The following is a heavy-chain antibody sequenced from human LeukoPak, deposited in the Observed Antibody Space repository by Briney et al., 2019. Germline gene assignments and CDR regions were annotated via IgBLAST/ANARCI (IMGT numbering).Heavy chain of an antibody. Sequence: ASVKVSCKASGYTFTGYYMHWVRQAPGQGLEWMGWINPNSGGTNYAQKFQGRVTMTRDTSISTAYMELSRLRSDDTAVYYCASESASYCGGSSCYPEGFDYWGQGTLVTVSS. V-gene: IGHV1-2*02. D-gene: IGHD2-15*01. CDR3: ASESASYCGGSSCYPEGFDY. CDR2: INPNSGGT. CDR1: GYTFTGYY. J-gene: IGHJ4*02.